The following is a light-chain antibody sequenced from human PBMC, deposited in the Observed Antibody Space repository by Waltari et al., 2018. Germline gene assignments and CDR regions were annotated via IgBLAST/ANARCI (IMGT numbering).Light chain of an antibody. CDR3: SSRNGRANQVV. V-gene: IGLV3-19*01. J-gene: IGLJ3*02. Sequence: SSELTQDPAVSVALGQTVRITCQGDSLRTSYASWYQLKPGQAPVLVIYGKDKRPSGIPDRISGDGAGSTSSLTITGAQAEDEADDYCSSRNGRANQVVFAGGTKVTVL. CDR2: GKD. CDR1: SLRTSY.